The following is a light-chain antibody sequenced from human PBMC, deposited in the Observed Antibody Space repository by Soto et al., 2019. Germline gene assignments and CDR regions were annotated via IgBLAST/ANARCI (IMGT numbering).Light chain of an antibody. Sequence: EKVMTQSPAILSVSPGEGATLSCRASQSIGSNLAWYQQKPGQAPRLLIFGASTRATGIPARFSGSGSGTEFTLTISSLQPEDFAVYYCQQYNDWPLYSFGQGTKVDI. CDR3: QQYNDWPLYS. J-gene: IGKJ2*01. CDR2: GAS. V-gene: IGKV3-15*01. CDR1: QSIGSN.